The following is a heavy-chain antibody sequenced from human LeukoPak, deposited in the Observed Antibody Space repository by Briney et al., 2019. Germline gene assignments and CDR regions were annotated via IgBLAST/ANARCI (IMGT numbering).Heavy chain of an antibody. J-gene: IGHJ4*02. CDR1: GGSFSGYY. V-gene: IGHV4-34*01. D-gene: IGHD3-10*01. Sequence: SETLSLTCAVYGGSFSGYYWSWIRQPPGKGLEWIGEINHSGSTNYNPSLKSRVTISVDTSKNQFSLKLSSVTAADTAVYYYARDRRITMVRGVSGARRNDYWGQGTLVTVSS. CDR3: ARDRRITMVRGVSGARRNDY. CDR2: INHSGST.